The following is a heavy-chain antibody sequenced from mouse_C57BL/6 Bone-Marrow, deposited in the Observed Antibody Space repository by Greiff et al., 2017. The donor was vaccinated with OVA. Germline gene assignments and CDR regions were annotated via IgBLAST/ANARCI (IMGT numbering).Heavy chain of an antibody. CDR2: INPGSGGT. CDR1: GYAFTNYL. Sequence: VKLMESGAELVRPGTSVKVSCKASGYAFTNYLIEWVKQRPGQGLEWIGVINPGSGGTNYNEKFKGKATLTADKSSSTAYMQLSSLTSEDSAVYFCARGGLGQDYFDYWGQGTTLTVSS. V-gene: IGHV1-54*01. CDR3: ARGGLGQDYFDY. D-gene: IGHD3-3*01. J-gene: IGHJ2*01.